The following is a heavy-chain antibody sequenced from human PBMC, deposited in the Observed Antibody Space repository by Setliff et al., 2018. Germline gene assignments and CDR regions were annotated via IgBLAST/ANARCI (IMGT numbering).Heavy chain of an antibody. V-gene: IGHV4-34*01. D-gene: IGHD6-13*01. CDR3: ARGRIAAALYYFDY. J-gene: IGHJ4*02. CDR1: GGSFSGYY. Sequence: PSETLSLTCAVYGGSFSGYYWSWIRQPPGKGLEWIGEINHSGSTNYNPSLKSRVTISVDTSKNQFSLKLSSVTAADTAVYYCARGRIAAALYYFDYWGQGTLVTV. CDR2: INHSGST.